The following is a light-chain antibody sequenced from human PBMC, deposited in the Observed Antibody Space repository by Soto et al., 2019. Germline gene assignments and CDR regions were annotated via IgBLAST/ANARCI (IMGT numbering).Light chain of an antibody. J-gene: IGLJ1*01. CDR1: SSNIGGNS. CDR2: DDN. V-gene: IGLV1-51*01. CDR3: GSWDSSLSADV. Sequence: QSVLTQPPSVSAAPGQKVTISCSGSSSNIGGNSVSWDQQLPGTAPKLLIYDDNRRPSGIPDRFSGSKSGTSATLGITGFQTGDEADYYCGSWDSSLSADVFGTGTKVTVL.